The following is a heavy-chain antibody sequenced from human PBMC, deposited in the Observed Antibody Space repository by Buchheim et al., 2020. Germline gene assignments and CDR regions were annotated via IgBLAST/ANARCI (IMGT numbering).Heavy chain of an antibody. Sequence: QVQLQESGPGLVKPSETLSLTCTVSGGSISSSTYYWGWIRQPPGKGLEFIGNIQYTGNTYYNSSLKSRVTISVDTSQMQFSLKLRSVTAADTAVYYCARHQYGIGLAYWGQGIL. D-gene: IGHD4-17*01. CDR2: IQYTGNT. CDR3: ARHQYGIGLAY. CDR1: GGSISSSTYY. J-gene: IGHJ4*02. V-gene: IGHV4-39*01.